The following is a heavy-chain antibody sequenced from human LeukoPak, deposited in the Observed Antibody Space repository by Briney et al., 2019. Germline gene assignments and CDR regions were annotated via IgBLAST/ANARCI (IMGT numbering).Heavy chain of an antibody. D-gene: IGHD3-10*01. CDR1: GFPFGTYA. CDR3: AKDANYGVRLFDY. CDR2: ISGSGGTT. Sequence: GGSLRLSCTASGFPFGTYAMTWVRQAPGKGLEWVSSISGSGGTTYYADSVTGRFTISRDNSKNTLYLQMNGPRAEDTAVYYCAKDANYGVRLFDYWGQGTLVTVSS. V-gene: IGHV3-23*01. J-gene: IGHJ4*02.